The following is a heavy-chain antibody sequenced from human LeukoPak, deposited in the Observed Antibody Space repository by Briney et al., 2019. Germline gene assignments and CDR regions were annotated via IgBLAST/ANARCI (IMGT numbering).Heavy chain of an antibody. D-gene: IGHD2-8*01. CDR3: ARVRMADAFDI. V-gene: IGHV4-59*11. Sequence: SETLSLTRTVSGGSISSHYWSWIRQPPGKGLEWIGYIYYSGSTNYNPSLKSRVTISVDTSKNQFSLKLSSVTAADTAVYYCARVRMADAFDIWGQGTMVTVSS. J-gene: IGHJ3*02. CDR1: GGSISSHY. CDR2: IYYSGST.